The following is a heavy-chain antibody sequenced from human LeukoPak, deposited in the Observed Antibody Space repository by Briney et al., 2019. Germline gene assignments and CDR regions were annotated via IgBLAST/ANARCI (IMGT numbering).Heavy chain of an antibody. CDR1: GFTFSRYW. CDR2: INSDGSNT. CDR3: ASQVSTGH. Sequence: GGSLRLSCAASGFTFSRYWMHWVRQAPGKGLVWVPHINSDGSNTNYADSVKGRFTISRDNAKNTLYLQMNSLRAENTAVYYCASQVSTGHWGQGTLVTVSS. J-gene: IGHJ4*02. D-gene: IGHD1-1*01. V-gene: IGHV3-74*01.